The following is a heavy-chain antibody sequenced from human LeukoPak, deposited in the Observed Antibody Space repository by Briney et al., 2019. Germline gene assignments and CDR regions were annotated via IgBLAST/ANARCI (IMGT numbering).Heavy chain of an antibody. CDR3: VRGGIAVAGLDAFDI. Sequence: GGSLRLSCAASGFTFSTYAMSWVRQAPGKGLEWVATMTGSGGSTFYGDSVKGRFTIARDNSNNMLYLQMNSLRAEDTAVYYCVRGGIAVAGLDAFDIWGQGTVVTVFS. D-gene: IGHD6-19*01. CDR1: GFTFSTYA. CDR2: MTGSGGST. V-gene: IGHV3-23*01. J-gene: IGHJ3*02.